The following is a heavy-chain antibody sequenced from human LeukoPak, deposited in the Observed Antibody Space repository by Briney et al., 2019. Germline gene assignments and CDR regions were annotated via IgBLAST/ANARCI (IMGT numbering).Heavy chain of an antibody. CDR3: ARDPAWGAIDY. J-gene: IGHJ4*02. Sequence: GASVKVSCKVSGYSIRSSWMSWVRQAPGKGLEWVADMNEDGSGTYYVQNVKGRFTVTRDNSKNSLYLQLSSLRAEDTAVYYCARDPAWGAIDYWGQGTLVTVSS. V-gene: IGHV3-7*01. CDR2: MNEDGSGT. CDR1: GYSIRSSW. D-gene: IGHD7-27*01.